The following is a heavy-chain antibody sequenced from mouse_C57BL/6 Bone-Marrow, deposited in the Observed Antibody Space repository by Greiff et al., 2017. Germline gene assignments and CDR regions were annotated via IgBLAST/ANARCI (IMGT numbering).Heavy chain of an antibody. V-gene: IGHV1-52*01. CDR3: AREDYSNPGFAY. CDR2: IDPSASEP. J-gene: IGHJ3*01. CDR1: GYTFPRYW. Sequence: QVQLQQPGAELVRPGSSVKLSCKASGYTFPRYWMHWVKQRPIQGLEWIGNIDPSASEPHYNQKCKDKAPLTVDKASSTAYMQLSSLTAEDAAVYYCAREDYSNPGFAYWGQGTLVTVSA. D-gene: IGHD2-5*01.